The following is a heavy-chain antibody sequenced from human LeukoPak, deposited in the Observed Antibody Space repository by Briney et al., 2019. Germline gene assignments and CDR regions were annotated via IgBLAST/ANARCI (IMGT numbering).Heavy chain of an antibody. V-gene: IGHV3-21*01. D-gene: IGHD3-22*01. CDR3: ATQGEHSYDSNRSGYFQH. J-gene: IGHJ1*01. CDR1: GFTFSIYS. Sequence: GGSLRLSWAASGFTFSIYSMNWVRQAPGKGLEWVSSISSSSSFIYYADSVKGRFTISRDNAKNSLYLQMNSLRAEDTAVYYCATQGEHSYDSNRSGYFQHWGQGTLVTVSS. CDR2: ISSSSSFI.